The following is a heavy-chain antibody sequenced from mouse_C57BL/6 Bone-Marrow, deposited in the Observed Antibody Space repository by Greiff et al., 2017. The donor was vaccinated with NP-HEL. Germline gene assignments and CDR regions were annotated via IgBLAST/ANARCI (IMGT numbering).Heavy chain of an antibody. D-gene: IGHD2-4*01. CDR2: ISNGGGST. CDR1: GFTISDYY. V-gene: IGHV5-12*01. CDR3: ARPYDYGGGFAY. Sequence: DVHLVESGGGLVQPGGSLKLSCAASGFTISDYYMYWVRQTPEKRLEWVAYISNGGGSTYYPDTVKGRFTISRDNAKNTLYLQMSRLKSEDTAMYYCARPYDYGGGFAYWGQGTLVTVSA. J-gene: IGHJ3*01.